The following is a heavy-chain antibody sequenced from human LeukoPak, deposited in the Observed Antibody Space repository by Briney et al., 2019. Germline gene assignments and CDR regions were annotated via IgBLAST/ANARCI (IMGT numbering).Heavy chain of an antibody. J-gene: IGHJ4*02. CDR3: ARDMDPYYFDY. CDR1: GFIFSPYN. Sequence: GGSLRLSCAASGFIFSPYNMNWVRQAPGKGLEWISFISSGSTTMYYADFVKGRFTISRDNAKNSLYLQMNSLRAEDTAVYYCARDMDPYYFDYWGQGTLVTVSS. V-gene: IGHV3-48*01. D-gene: IGHD3-10*01. CDR2: ISSGSTTM.